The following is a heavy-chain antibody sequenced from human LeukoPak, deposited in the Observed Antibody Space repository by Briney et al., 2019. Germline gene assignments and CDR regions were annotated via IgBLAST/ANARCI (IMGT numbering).Heavy chain of an antibody. CDR2: IYYSGST. Sequence: PSETLSLTCTVSGYSISSGYYWGWIRQPPGKGLEWIGYIYYSGSTNYNPSLKSRVTISVDTSKNQFSLKLSSVTAADTAVYYCARVEWELLGMDVWGQGTTVTVSS. CDR1: GYSISSGYY. CDR3: ARVEWELLGMDV. J-gene: IGHJ6*02. D-gene: IGHD1-26*01. V-gene: IGHV4-38-2*02.